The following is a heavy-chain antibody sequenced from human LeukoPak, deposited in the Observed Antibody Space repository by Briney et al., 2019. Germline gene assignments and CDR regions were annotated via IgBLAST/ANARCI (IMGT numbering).Heavy chain of an antibody. D-gene: IGHD2-21*01. Sequence: SVKVSCKASGGTFSSYAISWVRQAPGQGLEWMGRIIPILGIANYAQKFQGRVTITADKSTSTAYMELSSLRSEDTAVYYCARGRGGEYYYYYYYMDVWGKGTTVTVSS. V-gene: IGHV1-69*04. CDR3: ARGRGGEYYYYYYYMDV. CDR2: IIPILGIA. CDR1: GGTFSSYA. J-gene: IGHJ6*03.